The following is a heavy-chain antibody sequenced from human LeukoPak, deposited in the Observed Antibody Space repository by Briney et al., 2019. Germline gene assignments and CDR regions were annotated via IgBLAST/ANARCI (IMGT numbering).Heavy chain of an antibody. V-gene: IGHV4-39*01. CDR1: GGSFSSTSYY. CDR3: ARLTFYYDGSGYYFDY. CDR2: ISHTGST. Sequence: SETLSLTCTVPGGSFSSTSYYWAWIRQPPGKGLEWIGSISHTGSTYYNPSLKSRVTMSVDTSKNQFSLRLSSVTAADTAVHYCARLTFYYDGSGYYFDYWGQGTLVTVSS. D-gene: IGHD3-22*01. J-gene: IGHJ4*02.